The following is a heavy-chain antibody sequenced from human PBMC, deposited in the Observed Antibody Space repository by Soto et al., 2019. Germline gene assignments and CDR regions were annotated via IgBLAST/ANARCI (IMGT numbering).Heavy chain of an antibody. CDR2: IYYSGST. J-gene: IGHJ4*02. D-gene: IGHD3-22*01. V-gene: IGHV4-31*03. CDR3: ARADSNYDSSGFLFDY. CDR1: GGSISSGGYY. Sequence: SETLSLSCTVSGGSISSGGYYGRWIRQHTGKGLEWIGYIYYSGSTYYNPSLKSRVTISVDTSKNQFSLKLSSVTAADTAVYYCARADSNYDSSGFLFDYWRQGTLVT.